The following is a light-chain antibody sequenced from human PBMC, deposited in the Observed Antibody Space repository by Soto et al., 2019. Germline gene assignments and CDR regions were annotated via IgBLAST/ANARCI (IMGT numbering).Light chain of an antibody. Sequence: SYELTQPLSVSVALGQTARITCGGNNLGSKNVHWYQQKPGQAPVLVIYRDGNRPSGIPERFSGSNSGNTATLTISRAQAGDEADYYCQVWDSSTARVFGGGTKLTVL. J-gene: IGLJ3*02. V-gene: IGLV3-9*01. CDR1: NLGSKN. CDR2: RDG. CDR3: QVWDSSTARV.